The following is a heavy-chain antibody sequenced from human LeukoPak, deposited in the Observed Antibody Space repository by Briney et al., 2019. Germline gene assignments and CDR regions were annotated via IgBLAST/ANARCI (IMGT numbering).Heavy chain of an antibody. D-gene: IGHD1-26*01. CDR2: INWNGGST. Sequence: PGGSLRLSCTASGFTFGDYAMSWVRQAPGKGLEWVSGINWNGGSTGYADSMKGRFTISRDNAKNSLYLQMNSLRAEDTALYYCASGGIYYGAAFDFWGQGTLVTVSS. CDR3: ASGGIYYGAAFDF. J-gene: IGHJ4*02. V-gene: IGHV3-20*04. CDR1: GFTFGDYA.